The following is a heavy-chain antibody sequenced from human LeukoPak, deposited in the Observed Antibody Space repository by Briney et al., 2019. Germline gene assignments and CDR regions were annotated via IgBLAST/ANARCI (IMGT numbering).Heavy chain of an antibody. J-gene: IGHJ4*02. CDR2: IKQDGSEK. D-gene: IGHD6-13*01. Sequence: GGSLRLSCAASGFTFSSYWMSWVRQAPGKGLEWVANIKQDGSEKYYVDSVKGRFTIPRDNAKNSLYLQMSSLRAEDTAVYYCARVAAAAGHHYFDYWGQGTLVTVSS. CDR1: GFTFSSYW. CDR3: ARVAAAAGHHYFDY. V-gene: IGHV3-7*01.